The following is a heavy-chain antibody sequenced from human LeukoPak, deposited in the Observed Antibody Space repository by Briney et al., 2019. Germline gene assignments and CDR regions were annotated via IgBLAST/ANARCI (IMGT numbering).Heavy chain of an antibody. CDR1: AFTFSSYW. Sequence: GGSLRLSCAASAFTFSSYWMSWVRQAPGKGLEWVANIKEDGSEKYYVDSVKGRFTVSRDSANNLLYLEMNSLRAEDTAVYYCARIDGKKQQLVFDYWGQGTLVTVSS. J-gene: IGHJ4*02. CDR3: ARIDGKKQQLVFDY. D-gene: IGHD6-13*01. V-gene: IGHV3-7*03. CDR2: IKEDGSEK.